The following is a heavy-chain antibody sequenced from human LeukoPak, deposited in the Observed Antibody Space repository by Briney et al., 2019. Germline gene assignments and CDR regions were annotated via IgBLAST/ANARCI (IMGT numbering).Heavy chain of an antibody. J-gene: IGHJ3*02. Sequence: GGSLRLSCAASGFTFSSYGMHWVRQAPGKGLEWVAVISYDGSNKYYADSVKGRFTISRDNSKNTLYLQMNSLRAEDTAVYYCAKDDYGDYGMRGAFDIWGQGTMVTVSS. CDR1: GFTFSSYG. D-gene: IGHD4-17*01. CDR3: AKDDYGDYGMRGAFDI. V-gene: IGHV3-30*18. CDR2: ISYDGSNK.